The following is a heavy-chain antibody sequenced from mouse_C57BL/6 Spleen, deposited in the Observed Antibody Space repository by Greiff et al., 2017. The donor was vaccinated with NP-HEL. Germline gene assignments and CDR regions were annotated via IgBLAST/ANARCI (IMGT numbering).Heavy chain of an antibody. J-gene: IGHJ3*01. Sequence: EVKLVESGGGLVQPGGSMKLSCVASGFTFSNYWMNWVRQSPETGLEWVGLIRLKSDNYATHYAESVKGRFTISRDDSKSSVYLQMNNLGAEDTGIYYCTGDYGSKNLFAYWGPGALVTVSA. V-gene: IGHV6-3*01. CDR2: IRLKSDNYAT. CDR1: GFTFSNYW. D-gene: IGHD1-1*01. CDR3: TGDYGSKNLFAY.